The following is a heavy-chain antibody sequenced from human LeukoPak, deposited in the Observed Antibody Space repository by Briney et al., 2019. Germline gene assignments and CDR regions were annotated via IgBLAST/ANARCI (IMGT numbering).Heavy chain of an antibody. CDR2: INHSGST. CDR1: GGSFSGYY. D-gene: IGHD3-10*01. J-gene: IGHJ4*02. V-gene: IGHV4-34*01. Sequence: TSETLSLTCAVYGGSFSGYYWSWIRQPPGKGLEWIGEINHSGSTNYNPSLKSRVTISVDTFKNQFSLKLSSVTAADTAVYYCARGTSMVRGVIEVFDYWGQGTLVTVSS. CDR3: ARGTSMVRGVIEVFDY.